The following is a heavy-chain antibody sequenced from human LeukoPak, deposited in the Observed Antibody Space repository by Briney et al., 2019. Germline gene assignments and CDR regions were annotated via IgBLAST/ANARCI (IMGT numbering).Heavy chain of an antibody. V-gene: IGHV1-2*06. CDR3: ARDLPRQYYYDERFDP. Sequence: SVKVSCKASGYTFTGYYMHWVRQAPGQGLEWMGRINPNSGGTNYAQKFQGRVTMTRDTSISTAYMELSRLRSDDTAVYYCARDLPRQYYYDERFDPWGQGTLVTVSS. D-gene: IGHD3-22*01. J-gene: IGHJ5*02. CDR1: GYTFTGYY. CDR2: INPNSGGT.